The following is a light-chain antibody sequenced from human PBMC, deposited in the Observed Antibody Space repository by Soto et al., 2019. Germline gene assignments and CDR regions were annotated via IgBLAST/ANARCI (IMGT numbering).Light chain of an antibody. CDR1: SSNIGNNY. Sequence: QSVLTQPSSVSGTPGQGATISCSGRSSNIGNNYVYWFQQLPGTAPKVLSNRNDQRPSGVPDRFSGSKSGTSASLAISGLRSEHEADYYCAAWDDTVRSYVFGTGTKLTVL. CDR2: RND. CDR3: AAWDDTVRSYV. J-gene: IGLJ1*01. V-gene: IGLV1-47*01.